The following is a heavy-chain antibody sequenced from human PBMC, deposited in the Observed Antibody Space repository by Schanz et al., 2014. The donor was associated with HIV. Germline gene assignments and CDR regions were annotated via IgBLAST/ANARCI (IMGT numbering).Heavy chain of an antibody. CDR3: AKRTSYKFDS. D-gene: IGHD3-10*01. V-gene: IGHV3-23*01. Sequence: EVQLLESGGRLVQPGGSLRLSCAGSGFTFSSYAKSWVRQAPGKGLEWVSAISGSGDSTYYTDSVKGRFTISRDNSKNTLYLQMNSLRVEDTAVYYCAKRTSYKFDSWGQGTLVTVSS. J-gene: IGHJ4*02. CDR2: ISGSGDST. CDR1: GFTFSSYA.